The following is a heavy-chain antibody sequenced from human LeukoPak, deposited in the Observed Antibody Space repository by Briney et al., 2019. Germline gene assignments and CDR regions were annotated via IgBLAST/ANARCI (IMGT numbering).Heavy chain of an antibody. Sequence: KPGESLKISCKGSGYTFTSHWIAWVRQMPGKGLEWMGIIYPGDPDIRYSPSFQGQVTISADKSISTAYLQWSSLKASDTAMYYCARGYRLDSWGQGTLVTVSS. CDR1: GYTFTSHW. D-gene: IGHD3-16*02. V-gene: IGHV5-51*01. J-gene: IGHJ4*02. CDR3: ARGYRLDS. CDR2: IYPGDPDI.